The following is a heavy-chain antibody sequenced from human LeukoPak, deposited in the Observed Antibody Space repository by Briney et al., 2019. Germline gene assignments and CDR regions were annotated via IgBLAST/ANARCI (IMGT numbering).Heavy chain of an antibody. CDR1: GFTFSSYG. D-gene: IGHD2-2*01. J-gene: IGHJ4*02. V-gene: IGHV3-30*02. CDR3: AEDLWVNIVAVPAAMAFDY. Sequence: GGSLRLSCAASGFTFSSYGMHWVRQAPGKGLEWVAFIRYDGSNKYYADSVKGRFTISRDNSKNTLYLQMNSLRAEDTAVFYCAEDLWVNIVAVPAAMAFDYWGQGTLVTVSS. CDR2: IRYDGSNK.